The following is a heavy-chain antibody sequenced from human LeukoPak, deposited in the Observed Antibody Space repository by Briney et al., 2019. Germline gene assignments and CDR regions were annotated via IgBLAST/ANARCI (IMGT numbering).Heavy chain of an antibody. CDR1: GFSITTYA. Sequence: GGSLRLSCAVSGFSITTYAMHWVRQAPGKGLVWVSRINSDGINTSYADSVKGRFTISRDNAKNTLNLQMNSLRAEDTAVYYCARDLGQYYDTSDNWFDPWGQGTLVTVSS. CDR3: ARDLGQYYDTSDNWFDP. J-gene: IGHJ5*02. V-gene: IGHV3-74*01. CDR2: INSDGINT. D-gene: IGHD3-22*01.